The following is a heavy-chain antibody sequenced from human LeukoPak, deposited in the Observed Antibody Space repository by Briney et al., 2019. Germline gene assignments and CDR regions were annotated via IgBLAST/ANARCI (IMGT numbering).Heavy chain of an antibody. CDR1: GYTFTGYY. CDR3: ARYYYDSSGYSHGMDV. D-gene: IGHD3-22*01. CDR2: INPKSGGT. J-gene: IGHJ6*02. V-gene: IGHV1-2*02. Sequence: GASVKVSCKASGYTFTGYYMHWVRQAPGQGLEWMGWINPKSGGTNYAQKFQGRVTMTRDTSISTAYMELSRLRSDDTAVYYCARYYYDSSGYSHGMDVWGQGTTVTVSS.